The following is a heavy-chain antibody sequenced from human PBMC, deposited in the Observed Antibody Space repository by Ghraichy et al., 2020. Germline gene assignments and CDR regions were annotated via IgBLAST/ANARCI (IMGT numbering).Heavy chain of an antibody. CDR3: ARDHLQQLGPNYYYYYGMDV. CDR2: FSSSSSSYI. D-gene: IGHD6-13*01. V-gene: IGHV3-21*01. J-gene: IGHJ6*02. CDR1: GFTFSNYD. Sequence: GGSLRLSCAASGFTFSNYDMNWVRQAPGKGLEWVSSFSSSSSSYIYYADSVKGRFTISRDNAKNSLYLQMNSLRAEDTAVYYCARDHLQQLGPNYYYYYGMDVWGQGTTVTVSS.